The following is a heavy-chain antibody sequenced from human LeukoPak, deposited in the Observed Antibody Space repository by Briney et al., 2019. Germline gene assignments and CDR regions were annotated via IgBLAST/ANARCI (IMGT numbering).Heavy chain of an antibody. CDR2: IYPTGST. Sequence: SETLSLTCTVSGYSISSGYYWGWIRQPPGQGLEWIGNIYPTGSTYYNPSLKSRVTISVDTSKNQFSLKVSSVSAADTAVYYCARAYSSSWYWNWFDPWGQGTLVTVSS. CDR1: GYSISSGYY. V-gene: IGHV4-38-2*02. D-gene: IGHD6-13*01. CDR3: ARAYSSSWYWNWFDP. J-gene: IGHJ5*02.